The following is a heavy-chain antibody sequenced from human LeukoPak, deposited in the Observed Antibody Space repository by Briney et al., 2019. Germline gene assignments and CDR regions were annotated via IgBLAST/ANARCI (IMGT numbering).Heavy chain of an antibody. Sequence: ASVKVSCKASGGTFSSYAISWVRQAPGQGLEWMGGIIPIFGTANYAQKFQGRVTITADKSTSTAYMELSSLRSEDTAVYYCAREGNWNDEYHAFDIWGQGTMVTVSS. J-gene: IGHJ3*02. D-gene: IGHD1-20*01. V-gene: IGHV1-69*06. CDR3: AREGNWNDEYHAFDI. CDR1: GGTFSSYA. CDR2: IIPIFGTA.